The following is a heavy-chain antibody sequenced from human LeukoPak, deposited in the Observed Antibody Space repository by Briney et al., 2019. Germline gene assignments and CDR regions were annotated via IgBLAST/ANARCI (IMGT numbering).Heavy chain of an antibody. D-gene: IGHD6-19*01. CDR3: AKQDSYTSGPGD. Sequence: PGGSLRLSCAASGFTFSSYAMNWVRQAPGKGLEWVSVISGSGGGTYYADSVKGRFTISRDNSKNTLYLQMNSLRAEDTAVYYCAKQDSYTSGPGDWGQGTLVTVSS. CDR2: ISGSGGGT. V-gene: IGHV3-23*01. CDR1: GFTFSSYA. J-gene: IGHJ4*02.